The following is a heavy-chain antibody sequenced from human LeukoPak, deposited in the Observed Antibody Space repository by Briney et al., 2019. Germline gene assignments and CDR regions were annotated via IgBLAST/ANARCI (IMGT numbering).Heavy chain of an antibody. Sequence: GGSLRHSCEASGFSFSAAWMTWVRQAPGKGLEWVATIKNDGSDKYYVDSVKGRFTLSRDNAKNLVYLQMNSLRVEDTAVYYCVNLGYSDGGQGTLVTVSS. J-gene: IGHJ4*02. CDR1: GFSFSAAW. CDR2: IKNDGSDK. V-gene: IGHV3-7*01. D-gene: IGHD5-12*01. CDR3: VNLGYSD.